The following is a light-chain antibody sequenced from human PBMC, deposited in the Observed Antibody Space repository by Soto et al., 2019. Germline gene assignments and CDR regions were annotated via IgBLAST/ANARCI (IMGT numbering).Light chain of an antibody. CDR3: CSYAGSSTLNDV. V-gene: IGLV2-23*01. J-gene: IGLJ1*01. CDR2: EGS. CDR1: SSDVGSYNL. Sequence: QSALTQPASVSGSPGQSITISCTGTSSDVGSYNLVSWYQQHPGKAPKLMIYEGSKRPSGVSNRFSGSKSGNKASLTISGLQAEDEADYDCCSYAGSSTLNDVFGTGTKLTVL.